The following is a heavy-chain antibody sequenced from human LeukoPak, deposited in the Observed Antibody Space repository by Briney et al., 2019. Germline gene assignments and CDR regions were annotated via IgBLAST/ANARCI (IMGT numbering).Heavy chain of an antibody. CDR1: GGSFSGYY. CDR2: INHSGST. CDR3: ARQSSDIASSSRYFYYYMDV. V-gene: IGHV4-34*01. J-gene: IGHJ6*03. Sequence: SETLSLTCAVYGGSFSGYYWSWIRQPPGKGLEWIGEINHSGSTNYNPSLKSRVTISVDTSKNQFSLKLSSVTAADTAVYYCARQSSDIASSSRYFYYYMDVWGKGTTVTVSS. D-gene: IGHD6-6*01.